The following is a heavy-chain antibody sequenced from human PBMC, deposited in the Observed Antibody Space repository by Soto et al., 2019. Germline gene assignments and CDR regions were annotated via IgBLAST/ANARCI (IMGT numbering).Heavy chain of an antibody. CDR3: ARAARLAAAGFPPSPLCGMDV. CDR2: IIPILGIA. J-gene: IGHJ6*02. V-gene: IGHV1-69*02. Sequence: QVQLVQSGAEVKKPGSSVKVSCKASGGTFSSYTISWVRQAPGQGLEWMGRIIPILGIANYAQKFQGRVTITADKSTGTAYMELMRLGSEDTAVYYCARAARLAAAGFPPSPLCGMDVWGQGTTVTVSS. D-gene: IGHD6-13*01. CDR1: GGTFSSYT.